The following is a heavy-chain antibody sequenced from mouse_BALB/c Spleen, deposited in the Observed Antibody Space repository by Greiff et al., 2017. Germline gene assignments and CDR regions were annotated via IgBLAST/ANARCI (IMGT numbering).Heavy chain of an antibody. CDR1: GYSFTSYW. CDR2: IYPGNSDT. J-gene: IGHJ3*01. D-gene: IGHD1-2*01. Sequence: VQLQQSGTVLARPGASVKMSCKASGYSFTSYWMHWVKQRPGQGLEWIGAIYPGNSDTSYNQKFKGKAKLTAVTSASTAYMELSSLTNEDSAVYYCTRSLLPKPFAYWGQGTLVTVSA. V-gene: IGHV1-5*01. CDR3: TRSLLPKPFAY.